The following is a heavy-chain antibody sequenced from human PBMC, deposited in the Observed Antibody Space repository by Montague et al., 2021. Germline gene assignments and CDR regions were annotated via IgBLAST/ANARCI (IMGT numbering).Heavy chain of an antibody. D-gene: IGHD2-8*01. CDR2: IYSSGST. CDR1: GGSISRSSYY. Sequence: SETLSLTCTVSGGSISRSSYYWGWIRQPPGKGLEGIGSIYSSGSTYYNPSLKSRVTISADTSKNQFSLKLSSVTAADTAVYYCTRPGGYCTNDTCYFWFAPWGQGILVTVSS. CDR3: TRPGGYCTNDTCYFWFAP. V-gene: IGHV4-39*01. J-gene: IGHJ5*02.